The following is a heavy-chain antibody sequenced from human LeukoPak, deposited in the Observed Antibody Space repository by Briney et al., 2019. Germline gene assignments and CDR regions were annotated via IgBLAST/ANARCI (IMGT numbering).Heavy chain of an antibody. D-gene: IGHD2-15*01. CDR3: ARSSHCSGGSCYSDY. V-gene: IGHV1-3*01. CDR2: INAGNGNT. CDR1: GYTFTSYA. Sequence: ASVKVSCKASGYTFTSYAMHWVRQAPGQRLEWMGWINAGNGNTKYSQEFQGRVTITRDTSISTAYMELSRLRSDDTAVYYCARSSHCSGGSCYSDYWGQGTLVTVSS. J-gene: IGHJ4*02.